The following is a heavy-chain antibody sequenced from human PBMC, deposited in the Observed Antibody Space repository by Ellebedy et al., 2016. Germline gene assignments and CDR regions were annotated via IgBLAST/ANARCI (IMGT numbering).Heavy chain of an antibody. CDR3: AGLLLWFGELLSNGMDV. CDR2: ISSSSSTI. CDR1: GFTFSSYS. J-gene: IGHJ6*02. V-gene: IGHV3-48*01. D-gene: IGHD3-10*01. Sequence: GESLKISCAASGFTFSSYSMNWVRQAPGKGLEWVSYISSSSSTIYYADSVKGRFTISRDNAKNSLYLQMNSLRAEDTAVYYCAGLLLWFGELLSNGMDVWGQGTTVTVSS.